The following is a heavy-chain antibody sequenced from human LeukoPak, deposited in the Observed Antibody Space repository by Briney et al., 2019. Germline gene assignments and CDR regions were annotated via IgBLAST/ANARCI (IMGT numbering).Heavy chain of an antibody. CDR1: GFTFNNYR. Sequence: GGSLRLSCAVSGFTFNNYRMSWVRQAPGKGLEWVSAITGSGDSSYYADSVKGRFTISRDNSKNTLFLQMNSLRAEDTAVYYCAKDHYSSGPGYWGQGTLVTVSS. D-gene: IGHD3-22*01. CDR3: AKDHYSSGPGY. V-gene: IGHV3-23*01. J-gene: IGHJ4*02. CDR2: ITGSGDSS.